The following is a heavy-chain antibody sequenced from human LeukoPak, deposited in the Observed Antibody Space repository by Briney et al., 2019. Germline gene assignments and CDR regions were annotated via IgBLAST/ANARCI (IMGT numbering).Heavy chain of an antibody. J-gene: IGHJ4*02. CDR1: GFTVSSNS. D-gene: IGHD4/OR15-4a*01. V-gene: IGHV3-53*01. CDR3: ARRAGAYSHPYDY. Sequence: GGSLRLSCTVSGFTVSSNSMSWVRQAPGKGLEWVSFSDSVKGRFTISRDNSKNTLYLQMNSLRAEDTAVYYCARRAGAYSHPYDYWGQGTLVTVSS.